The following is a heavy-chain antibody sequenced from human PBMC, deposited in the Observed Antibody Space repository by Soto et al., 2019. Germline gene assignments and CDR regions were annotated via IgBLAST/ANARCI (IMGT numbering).Heavy chain of an antibody. D-gene: IGHD3-9*01. J-gene: IGHJ3*02. CDR1: GFTFSSYS. V-gene: IGHV3-21*01. CDR3: ARGGLRYFDWLLSDAFDI. CDR2: ISSSSSYI. Sequence: GGSLRLSCAASGFTFSSYSMNWVRQAPGKGLEWVSSISSSSSYIYYADSVKGRFTISRDNAKNSPYLQMNSLRAEDTAVYYCARGGLRYFDWLLSDAFDIWGQGTMVTVSS.